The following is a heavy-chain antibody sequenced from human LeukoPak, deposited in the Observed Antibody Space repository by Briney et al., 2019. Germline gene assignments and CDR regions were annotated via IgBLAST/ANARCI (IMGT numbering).Heavy chain of an antibody. CDR2: IYTSGST. CDR3: AREGIAAALYNWFDP. J-gene: IGHJ5*02. D-gene: IGHD6-13*01. Sequence: SETLSLTCTVSGGSISSGSYYWSWIRQPAGKGPEWIGRIYTSGSTNYNPSLKSRVTISVDTSKNQFSLKLSSVTAADTAVYYCAREGIAAALYNWFDPWGQGTLVTVSS. CDR1: GGSISSGSYY. V-gene: IGHV4-61*02.